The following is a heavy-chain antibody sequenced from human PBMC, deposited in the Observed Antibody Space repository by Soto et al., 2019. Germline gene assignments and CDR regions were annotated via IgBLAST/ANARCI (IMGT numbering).Heavy chain of an antibody. J-gene: IGHJ4*02. CDR3: ARIRGGAAGNFDY. CDR2: IYYSGSS. V-gene: IGHV4-31*03. Sequence: SETLSLTCTVSGGSISNGDYYWTWIRQHPVKGLEWVGYIYYSGSSYSNPSLKSRVTISVATSKNQFSLRLSSVTAADTAVYYCARIRGGAAGNFDYWGRGALVTVSS. D-gene: IGHD6-13*01. CDR1: GGSISNGDYY.